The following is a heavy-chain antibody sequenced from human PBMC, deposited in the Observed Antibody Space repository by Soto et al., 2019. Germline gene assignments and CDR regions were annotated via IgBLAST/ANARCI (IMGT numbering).Heavy chain of an antibody. D-gene: IGHD1-7*01. CDR3: AKDGITGTTFYYNSGMDV. J-gene: IGHJ6*02. CDR2: ISGSGGST. Sequence: GGSLRLSCAASGFTFSSYAMSWVRQAPGKGLEWVSAISGSGGSTYYADSVKGRFTISRDNSKNTLYLQMNSLRAEDTAVYYIAKDGITGTTFYYNSGMDVWAQGPRSTASS. CDR1: GFTFSSYA. V-gene: IGHV3-23*01.